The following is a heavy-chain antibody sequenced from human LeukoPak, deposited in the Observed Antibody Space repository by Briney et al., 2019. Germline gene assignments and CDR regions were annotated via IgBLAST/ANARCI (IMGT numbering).Heavy chain of an antibody. Sequence: PSETLSLTCTVSGGPISSSSYYWGWIRQPPGKGLEWIGSIYYSGSTYYNPSLKSRVTISVDTSKNQFSLKLSSVTAADTAVYYCARQGRITMVRGVIRSLDYFDYWGQGTLVTVSS. CDR3: ARQGRITMVRGVIRSLDYFDY. CDR2: IYYSGST. D-gene: IGHD3-10*01. CDR1: GGPISSSSYY. V-gene: IGHV4-39*01. J-gene: IGHJ4*02.